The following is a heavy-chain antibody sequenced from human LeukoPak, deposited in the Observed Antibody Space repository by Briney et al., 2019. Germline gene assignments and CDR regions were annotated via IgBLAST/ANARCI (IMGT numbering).Heavy chain of an antibody. CDR2: IYTSGST. J-gene: IGHJ4*02. V-gene: IGHV4-4*07. CDR1: GGSISSYY. D-gene: IGHD2-15*01. CDR3: ARDRHSIEGYYFDY. Sequence: PSETLSLTCTVSGGSISSYYWSWIRQPAGKGLEWIGRIYTSGSTNYNPSLKSRVTMSVDTSKNQFSLKLRSVTAADTAVYYCARDRHSIEGYYFDYWGQGTLVTVSS.